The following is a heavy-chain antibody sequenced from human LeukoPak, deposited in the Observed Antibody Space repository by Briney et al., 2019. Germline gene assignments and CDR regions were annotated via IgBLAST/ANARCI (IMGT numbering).Heavy chain of an antibody. J-gene: IGHJ4*02. CDR1: GFTFSSNG. V-gene: IGHV3-30*02. CDR2: IWYDGSNK. Sequence: GGSLRLSCAASGFTFSSNGMHWVRQAPGKGLEWVAFIWYDGSNKYYADSVKGRFTISRDNSKNTLYLQMNSLRAEDTAVYYCAKVGYSYGHSWGQGTLVTVSS. CDR3: AKVGYSYGHS. D-gene: IGHD5-18*01.